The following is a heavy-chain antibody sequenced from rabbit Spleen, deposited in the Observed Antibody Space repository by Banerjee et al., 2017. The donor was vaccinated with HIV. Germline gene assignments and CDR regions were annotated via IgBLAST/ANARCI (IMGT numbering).Heavy chain of an antibody. J-gene: IGHJ4*01. D-gene: IGHD5-1*01. CDR3: ARGLVYVIGWNLNL. CDR1: GVSLHDKDV. V-gene: IGHV1S45*01. CDR2: INIVTGKS. Sequence: QEQLEESGGGLVKPEGSLTLTCKASGVSLHDKDVMCWVRQAPGKGLEWIACINIVTGKSVHATSEKGRLTIARTSSTTVTLQITNVTAADKETYFCARGLVYVIGWNLNLWGSGALVTVS.